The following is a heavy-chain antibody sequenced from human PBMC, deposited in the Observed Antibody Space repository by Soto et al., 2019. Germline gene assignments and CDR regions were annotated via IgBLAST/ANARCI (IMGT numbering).Heavy chain of an antibody. Sequence: PGGSLRLSCVASGLTFSDHYMDWVRQAPGKGLELVGRSRNKAKSYTTDYAASVKGRFTISRDDSKSSVYLQMNSLETEDTAVYYCVRAARSGTTHFDYWGQGTLVTVSS. V-gene: IGHV3-72*01. CDR1: GLTFSDHY. CDR3: VRAARSGTTHFDY. J-gene: IGHJ4*02. CDR2: SRNKAKSYTT. D-gene: IGHD1-7*01.